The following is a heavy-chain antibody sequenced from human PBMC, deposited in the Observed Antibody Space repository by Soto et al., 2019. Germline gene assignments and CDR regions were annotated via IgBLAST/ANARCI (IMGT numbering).Heavy chain of an antibody. CDR3: AKGRGGSGSLTPRVDF. J-gene: IGHJ4*02. CDR2: ISGGGDTT. Sequence: EVQLLESGGGLVQPGGSLRLSCAASGFTFNNYAMTWVRQAPGKGLDWVSAISGGGDTTSYADSVKGRFTVSRDGSKNTLYLQMSSLRAEDTALSYCAKGRGGSGSLTPRVDFWGQGTLVTVSS. D-gene: IGHD3-10*01. V-gene: IGHV3-23*01. CDR1: GFTFNNYA.